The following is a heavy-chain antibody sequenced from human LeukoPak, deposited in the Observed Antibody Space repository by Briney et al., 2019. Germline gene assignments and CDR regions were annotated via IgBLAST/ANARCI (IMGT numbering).Heavy chain of an antibody. J-gene: IGHJ6*02. D-gene: IGHD3-22*01. CDR3: AREWFYYYYGMDV. CDR2: ISSSSTI. Sequence: PGGSLRLSCAASGFTFSSYSMNWVRQAPGKGLEWVSYISSSSTIYYADSVKGRFTISRDNAKNSLYLQMNSLRAEDTAVYYCAREWFYYYYGMDVWGQGTTVTVSS. CDR1: GFTFSSYS. V-gene: IGHV3-48*01.